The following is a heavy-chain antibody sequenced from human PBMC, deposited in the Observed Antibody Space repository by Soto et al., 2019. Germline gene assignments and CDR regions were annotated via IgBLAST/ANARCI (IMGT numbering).Heavy chain of an antibody. J-gene: IGHJ4*02. V-gene: IGHV4-59*01. D-gene: IGHD3-22*01. Sequence: SETLSLTCTVSGGSISSYYWSWIRQPPGKGLEWIGYIYYSGSTNYNPSLKSRVTISVDTSKNQFSLKLSSVTAADTAVYYCAAYDSSGYYDYWGQGTLVTVSS. CDR1: GGSISSYY. CDR2: IYYSGST. CDR3: AAYDSSGYYDY.